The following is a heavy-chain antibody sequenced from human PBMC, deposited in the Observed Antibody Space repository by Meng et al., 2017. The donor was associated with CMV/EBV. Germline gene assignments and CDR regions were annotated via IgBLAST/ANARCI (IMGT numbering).Heavy chain of an antibody. D-gene: IGHD3-16*01. CDR2: IRSSGSTI. Sequence: SLKISCAASAFTFSDYYMSWLRQAPGKGLEWVSYIRSSGSTIYYADSVKSRFAISRDNAKNSLYLQMNSLRAEDTAVYYCASGGGKARFDPWGLGTLVTVSS. V-gene: IGHV3-11*04. J-gene: IGHJ5*02. CDR3: ASGGGKARFDP. CDR1: AFTFSDYY.